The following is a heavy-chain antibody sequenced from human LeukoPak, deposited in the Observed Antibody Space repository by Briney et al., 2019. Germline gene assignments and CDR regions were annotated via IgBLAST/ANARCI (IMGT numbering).Heavy chain of an antibody. J-gene: IGHJ4*02. CDR2: ISYDGSNK. V-gene: IGHV3-30-3*01. Sequence: GGSLRLSCAASGFTFSSYAMHWVRQAPGKGLEWVAVISYDGSNKYYADSVKGRFTISGDNSKNTLYLQMNSLRAEDTAVYYCAREQDDAPFDYWGQGTLVTVSS. D-gene: IGHD1-1*01. CDR3: AREQDDAPFDY. CDR1: GFTFSSYA.